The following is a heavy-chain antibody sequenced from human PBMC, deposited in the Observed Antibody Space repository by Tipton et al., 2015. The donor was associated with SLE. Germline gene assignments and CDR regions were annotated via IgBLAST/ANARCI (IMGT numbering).Heavy chain of an antibody. CDR1: GESFNGYF. CDR3: ARVAPAEVFDY. D-gene: IGHD2-2*01. V-gene: IGHV4-34*12. Sequence: GLVKPSQTLSLTCAVYGESFNGYFWTWIRQPPGKGLEWIAEIIHSGVTNYNPSLRSRVTISVDMSKNQVSLKLSSVTAADTAVYYCARVAPAEVFDYWGQGTLVTVSS. J-gene: IGHJ4*02. CDR2: IIHSGVT.